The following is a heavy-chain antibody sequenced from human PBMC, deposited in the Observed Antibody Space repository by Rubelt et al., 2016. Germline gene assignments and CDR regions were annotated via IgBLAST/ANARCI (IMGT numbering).Heavy chain of an antibody. CDR1: GFTFSSYD. V-gene: IGHV3-13*01. CDR2: IGTAGDT. D-gene: IGHD3-3*01. CDR3: ARARPYCDFWSGSPPPRYGMDV. Sequence: EVQLVESGGGLVQPGGSLRLSCAASGFTFSSYDMHWVRQATGKGLEWVSAIGTAGDTYYPGSVKGRFTISRENAKNSLYLQMNSLRAEDRAVYYCARARPYCDFWSGSPPPRYGMDVWGQGTTVTVSS. J-gene: IGHJ6*02.